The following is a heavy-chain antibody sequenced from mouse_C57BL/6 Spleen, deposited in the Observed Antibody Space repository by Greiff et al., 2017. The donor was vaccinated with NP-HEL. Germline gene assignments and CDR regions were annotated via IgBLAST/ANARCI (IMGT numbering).Heavy chain of an antibody. CDR3: ARSHYYAPYYFDY. CDR1: GYTFTSYW. Sequence: VQLQQPGTELVKPGASVKLSCKASGYTFTSYWMHWVKQRPGQGLEWIGNINPSNGGTNYNEKFKSKATLTVDKSSSTAYMQLSSLTSEDSAVYYCARSHYYAPYYFDYWGQGTTLTVSS. V-gene: IGHV1-53*01. CDR2: INPSNGGT. J-gene: IGHJ2*01. D-gene: IGHD1-2*01.